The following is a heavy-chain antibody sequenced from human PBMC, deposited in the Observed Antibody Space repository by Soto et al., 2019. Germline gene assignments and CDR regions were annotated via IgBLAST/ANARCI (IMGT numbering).Heavy chain of an antibody. J-gene: IGHJ4*02. Sequence: EVQLLESGGGLVQPGGSLRLSCAASGFTFSSYAMSWVRQAPGKGLEWVSAISGSGGSTCYADSVKGRFTISRDNSKNTLYLQMNSLRAEDTAVYYCAKSGFMVRGFFDYWGQGTLVTVSS. CDR3: AKSGFMVRGFFDY. CDR2: ISGSGGST. CDR1: GFTFSSYA. V-gene: IGHV3-23*01. D-gene: IGHD3-10*01.